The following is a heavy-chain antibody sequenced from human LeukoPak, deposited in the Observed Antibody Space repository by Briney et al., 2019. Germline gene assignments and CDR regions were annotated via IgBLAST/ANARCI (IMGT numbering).Heavy chain of an antibody. D-gene: IGHD1-1*01. V-gene: IGHV3-30-3*01. CDR3: ARYDARYGMDV. CDR2: ISHDGSNK. J-gene: IGHJ6*02. CDR1: GFTFSSYA. Sequence: GGSLRLSCAASGFTFSSYAMHWVRQAPGKGLEWVAVISHDGSNKYYADSVKGRFTISRDNSKNTLYLQMNSLRAEDTAVYYCARYDARYGMDVWGQGTTVTVSS.